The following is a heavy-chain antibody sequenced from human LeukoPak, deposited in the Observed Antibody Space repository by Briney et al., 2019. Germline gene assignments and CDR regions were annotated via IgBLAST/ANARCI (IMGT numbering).Heavy chain of an antibody. Sequence: PSETLSLTCTVPGGSISSYYWSWIRQPPGKGLGWIGYIYYSGSTNYNPSLKSRVTISVDTSKNQSSLKLSSVTAADTAVYYCARFRERYYYYYGMDVWGQGTMVTVSS. CDR3: ARFRERYYYYYGMDV. V-gene: IGHV4-59*01. D-gene: IGHD1-26*01. CDR2: IYYSGST. CDR1: GGSISSYY. J-gene: IGHJ6*02.